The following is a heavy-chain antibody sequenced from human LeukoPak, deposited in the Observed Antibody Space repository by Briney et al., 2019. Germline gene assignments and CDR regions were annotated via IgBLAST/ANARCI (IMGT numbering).Heavy chain of an antibody. V-gene: IGHV1-69*13. CDR2: IIPIFGTA. J-gene: IGHJ4*02. D-gene: IGHD3-3*01. Sequence: SVKVSCKASGGTFSSYAISWVRQAPGQRLEWMGGIIPIFGTANYAQKFQGRVTITADESTSTAYMELSSLRSEDTAVYYCARDTESPPYYDFWSGYYDWGQGALVTVS. CDR3: ARDTESPPYYDFWSGYYD. CDR1: GGTFSSYA.